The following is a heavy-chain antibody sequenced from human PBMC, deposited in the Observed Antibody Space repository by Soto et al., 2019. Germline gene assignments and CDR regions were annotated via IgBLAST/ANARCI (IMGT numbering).Heavy chain of an antibody. CDR3: ARDHRFLEWFPDY. CDR1: GFTFSNYN. CDR2: INSSSSTI. V-gene: IGHV3-48*02. D-gene: IGHD3-3*01. Sequence: EVQLVESGGGLVQPGGSLRLSCAASGFTFSNYNMNWVRQAPGQGLEWVSYINSSSSTIYYADSVKGRFIISRDNAKSSLYLQMNSLRDEDTAVYYCARDHRFLEWFPDYWGQGTLVTVSS. J-gene: IGHJ4*02.